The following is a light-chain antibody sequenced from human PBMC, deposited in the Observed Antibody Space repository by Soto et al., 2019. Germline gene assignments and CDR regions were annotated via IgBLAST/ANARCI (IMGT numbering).Light chain of an antibody. CDR1: SSNTGAGYD. CDR2: GNS. CDR3: QSDVSGLSVV. Sequence: QSVLTQPPSVSGAPAQRGTIPCTGSSSNTGAGYDVHWYQQLPGTAPKLLIYGNSNRPSGVPDRFSGYKSATSAALAIAGLNAEYEADDYRQSDVSGLSVVFGGGTKVTVL. J-gene: IGLJ2*01. V-gene: IGLV1-40*01.